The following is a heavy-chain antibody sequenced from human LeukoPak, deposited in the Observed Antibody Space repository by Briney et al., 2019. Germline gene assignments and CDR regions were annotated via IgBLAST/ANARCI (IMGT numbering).Heavy chain of an antibody. CDR3: AWEEDGGYSDY. D-gene: IGHD2-15*01. CDR1: GYTFTRYY. J-gene: IGHJ4*02. Sequence: PLVKVSRKPSGYTFTRYYIHWVQPAPGQGLEWMGIINPSGAITNYARKFQGTVTMTRDTTTSTVYMELRSPRSGETATYYCAWEEDGGYSDYWGQGTVVTVSS. CDR2: INPSGAIT. V-gene: IGHV1-46*01.